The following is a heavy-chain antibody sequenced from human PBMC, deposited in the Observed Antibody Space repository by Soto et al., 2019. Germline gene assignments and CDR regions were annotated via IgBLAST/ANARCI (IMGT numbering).Heavy chain of an antibody. V-gene: IGHV3-30-3*01. CDR2: ISYDGSKK. CDR1: GLPLSGFA. D-gene: IGHD1-1*01. J-gene: IGHJ5*02. Sequence: GGSLRLSCSASGLPLSGFAMHWVRRAPGKGLEWVALISYDGSKKFYADSVMGRLTISRDNSKNTLYLQMDSLRPEDTAVYYCARGGAEAGTPGPQGANWFDPWGKGTLVTVSS. CDR3: ARGGAEAGTPGPQGANWFDP.